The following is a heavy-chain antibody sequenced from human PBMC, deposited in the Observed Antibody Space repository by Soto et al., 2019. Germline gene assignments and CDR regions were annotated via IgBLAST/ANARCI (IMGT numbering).Heavy chain of an antibody. Sequence: ASVKVSCKASGYTFTGYYMHWVRQAPGQGLEWMGWINPNSGGTNYAQKFQGWVTITRDTSISTAYMELSRLRSDDTAVYYCARAGEQQLARNLYYFDYWGQGTLVTVSS. CDR2: INPNSGGT. CDR3: ARAGEQQLARNLYYFDY. V-gene: IGHV1-2*04. CDR1: GYTFTGYY. J-gene: IGHJ4*02. D-gene: IGHD6-13*01.